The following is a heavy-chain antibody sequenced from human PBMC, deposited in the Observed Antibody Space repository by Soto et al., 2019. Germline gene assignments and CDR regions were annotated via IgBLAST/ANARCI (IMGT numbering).Heavy chain of an antibody. Sequence: VQLVQSGAEVKKPGSSVKVSCKASGGTFSNYPFIWVRQSPGQGLDWMGGIIPIFGTTDYGQRFQGRVRTTADEPTSTAYMDIHSQRSDDTAVYYCARGLYCGGRCYSHFDCWGQRSLVTVCS. V-gene: IGHV1-69*01. CDR2: IIPIFGTT. CDR3: ARGLYCGGRCYSHFDC. J-gene: IGHJ4*02. CDR1: GGTFSNYP. D-gene: IGHD2-21*02.